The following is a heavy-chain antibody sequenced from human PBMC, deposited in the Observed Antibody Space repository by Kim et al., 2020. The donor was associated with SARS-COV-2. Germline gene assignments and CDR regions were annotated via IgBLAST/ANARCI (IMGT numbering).Heavy chain of an antibody. V-gene: IGHV3-11*01. D-gene: IGHD5-18*01. CDR3: ARGGIRSYGYPWFDH. Sequence: GGSLRLSCAASGFTFTDYYLAWIRQAPGKGLEWVSYVSMTGSTFYAESLKGRFTISRDIAKNSLDLQLNSPRVYDTAENFCARGGIRSYGYPWFDHWGQG. CDR2: VSMTGST. CDR1: GFTFTDYY. J-gene: IGHJ5*02.